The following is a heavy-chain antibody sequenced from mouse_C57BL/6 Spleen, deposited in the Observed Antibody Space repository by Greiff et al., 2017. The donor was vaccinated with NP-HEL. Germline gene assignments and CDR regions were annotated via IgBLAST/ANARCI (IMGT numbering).Heavy chain of an antibody. CDR1: GYTFTSYW. J-gene: IGHJ2*01. V-gene: IGHV1-50*01. D-gene: IGHD1-1*01. CDR2: IDPSDSYT. Sequence: QVQLQQPGAELVKPGASVKLSCKASGYTFTSYWMQWVKQRPGQGLEWIGEIDPSDSYTNYNQKFKGKATLTVDTSSSTAYMQLSSLTSEDSAVYYCARNYGSSRPFDYWGQGTTLTVSS. CDR3: ARNYGSSRPFDY.